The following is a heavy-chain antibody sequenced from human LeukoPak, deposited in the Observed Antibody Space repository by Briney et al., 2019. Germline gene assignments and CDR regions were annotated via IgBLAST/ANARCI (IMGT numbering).Heavy chain of an antibody. V-gene: IGHV3-30*04. CDR3: ARERCSSTSCADNWFDP. CDR2: ISYDGSNK. Sequence: PGRSLRLSCAASGFTFSSYAMHWVRQAPGKGLEWVAVISYDGSNKYYADSVKGRFTISRDNSKNTLYLQMNSLRAEDTAVYYCARERCSSTSCADNWFDPWGQGTQVTVSS. J-gene: IGHJ5*02. CDR1: GFTFSSYA. D-gene: IGHD2-2*01.